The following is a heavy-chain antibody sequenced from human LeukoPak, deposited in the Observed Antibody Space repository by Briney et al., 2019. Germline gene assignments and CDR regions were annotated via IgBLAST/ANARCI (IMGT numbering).Heavy chain of an antibody. Sequence: GASVKVSCKASGYTFTGYYMHWVRQAPGQGLEWMGWINPNSGDTNYAQKFQGRVTMTRDTSISTAYMELSRLRSDDTAVYYCATARYCSSTSCYAALDYWGQGTLVTVSP. CDR2: INPNSGDT. J-gene: IGHJ4*02. D-gene: IGHD2-2*01. V-gene: IGHV1-2*02. CDR1: GYTFTGYY. CDR3: ATARYCSSTSCYAALDY.